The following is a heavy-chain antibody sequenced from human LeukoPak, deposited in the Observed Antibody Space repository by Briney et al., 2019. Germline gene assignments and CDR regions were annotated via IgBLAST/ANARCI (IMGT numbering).Heavy chain of an antibody. CDR2: ISGSGSNI. Sequence: GGSLRLSCAASGFTFSDYYMSWIRQAPGKGLEWVSYISGSGSNIYYAGSVKGRFTISRDNAKNSLYLQMNSLRAEDTAVYYCARDRGIAEGTVKGDWGQGTLVTVSS. V-gene: IGHV3-11*04. D-gene: IGHD6-13*01. J-gene: IGHJ4*02. CDR1: GFTFSDYY. CDR3: ARDRGIAEGTVKGD.